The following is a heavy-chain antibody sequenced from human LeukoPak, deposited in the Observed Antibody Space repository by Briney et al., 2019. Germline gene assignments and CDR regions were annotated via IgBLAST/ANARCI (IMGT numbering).Heavy chain of an antibody. CDR2: IRNDGSEK. D-gene: IGHD1-26*01. Sequence: GGSLRLSCAASGFTFSPYGMYWVRQAPGKGLEWVAFIRNDGSEKYADSVKGRFTISRDNSKNTLYLQMNSPRAEDTAVYYCARDLRIVGATKGGIYYYYYMDVWGKGTTVTVSS. J-gene: IGHJ6*03. CDR1: GFTFSPYG. CDR3: ARDLRIVGATKGGIYYYYYMDV. V-gene: IGHV3-30*02.